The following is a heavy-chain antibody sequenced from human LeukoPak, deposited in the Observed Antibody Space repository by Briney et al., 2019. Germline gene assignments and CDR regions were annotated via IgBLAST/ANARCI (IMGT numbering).Heavy chain of an antibody. CDR3: AGAHCGGDCYSGRAFDI. CDR1: GGSISSYY. J-gene: IGHJ3*02. CDR2: IYYSGST. Sequence: SETLSLTCTVSGGSISSYYWSWLPQPPGKGVEGIGYIYYSGSTNFKPSLKSRVTISVDNSKNQYSLMLSSVTAADTAVYYCAGAHCGGDCYSGRAFDIWGQGTMVTVSS. D-gene: IGHD2-21*02. V-gene: IGHV4-59*12.